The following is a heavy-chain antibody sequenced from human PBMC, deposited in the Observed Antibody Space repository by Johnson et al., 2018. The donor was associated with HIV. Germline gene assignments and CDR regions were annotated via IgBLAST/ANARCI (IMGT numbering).Heavy chain of an antibody. Sequence: VHLVESGGGLVQPGRSLRLSCAASGFIFGDYAMHWVRQVPGKGLEWVSGINWNRDNIAYADSVKGRFTISRDNAKNSLYLQMNSLRAEDTAVYYCARGDWDYYPDAFDIWGQGTLVTVSS. J-gene: IGHJ3*02. D-gene: IGHD3-22*01. CDR3: ARGDWDYYPDAFDI. CDR1: GFIFGDYA. V-gene: IGHV3-9*01. CDR2: INWNRDNI.